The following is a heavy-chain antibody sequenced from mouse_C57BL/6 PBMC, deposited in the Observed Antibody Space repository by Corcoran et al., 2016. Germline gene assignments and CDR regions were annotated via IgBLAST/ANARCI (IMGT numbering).Heavy chain of an antibody. CDR3: ARSHYYGSSSAWFAY. V-gene: IGHV9-3*01. Sequence: QIQLVQSGPELKKPGETVKISCKASGYTFTTYGMSWVKQAPGKGLKWMGWINTYSGVPTYADDFKGRFAFSLETSASTAYLQINNLKNEDTATYFCARSHYYGSSSAWFAYCGQGTLVTFSA. CDR2: INTYSGVP. D-gene: IGHD1-1*01. CDR1: GYTFTTYG. J-gene: IGHJ3*01.